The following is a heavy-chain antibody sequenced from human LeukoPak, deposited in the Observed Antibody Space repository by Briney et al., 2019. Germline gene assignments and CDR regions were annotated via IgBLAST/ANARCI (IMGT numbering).Heavy chain of an antibody. CDR1: GDSISTYY. D-gene: IGHD6-19*01. V-gene: IGHV4-59*01. CDR2: IYHSGST. Sequence: SETLSLTCTVSGDSISTYYWSWIRQPPGKGLEWIGYIYHSGSTNYNPSLESRVTISVDTSKNQFSLKLSSVTAADTAVYYCAREIYSSGWRIDYWGQGTLVTVSS. CDR3: AREIYSSGWRIDY. J-gene: IGHJ4*02.